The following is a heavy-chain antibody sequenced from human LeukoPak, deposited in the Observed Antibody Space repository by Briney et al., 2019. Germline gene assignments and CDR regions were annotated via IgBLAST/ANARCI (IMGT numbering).Heavy chain of an antibody. CDR2: IYHSGST. Sequence: SETLSLTCTVSGGSISSGGYYWSWIRQPPGKGLEWIGYIYHSGSTYYNPSLKSRVTISVDRSKNQFSLKLSSVTAADTAVYYCARARIAVAGPIDYWGQGTLVTVSS. V-gene: IGHV4-30-2*01. D-gene: IGHD6-19*01. J-gene: IGHJ4*02. CDR3: ARARIAVAGPIDY. CDR1: GGSISSGGYY.